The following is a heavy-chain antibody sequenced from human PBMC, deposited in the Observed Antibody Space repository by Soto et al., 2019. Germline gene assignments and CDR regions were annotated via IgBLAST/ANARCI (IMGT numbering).Heavy chain of an antibody. V-gene: IGHV1-69*12. CDR2: IIPIFGTA. D-gene: IGHD4-17*01. CDR3: ARFKDDYDLLPSD. CDR1: GGTFSSYA. J-gene: IGHJ4*02. Sequence: QVQLVQSGAEVKKPGSSVKVSCKASGGTFSSYAISWVRQAPGQGREWMGGIIPIFGTANSAQKFQGRVTITADESTSTAYMELSSLRSEDTAVYYCARFKDDYDLLPSDWGQGTLVTVSS.